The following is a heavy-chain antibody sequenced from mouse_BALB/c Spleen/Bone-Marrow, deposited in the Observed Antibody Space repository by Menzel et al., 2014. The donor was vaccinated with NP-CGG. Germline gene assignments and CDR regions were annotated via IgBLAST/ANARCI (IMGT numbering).Heavy chain of an antibody. V-gene: IGHV14-3*02. CDR3: ARWEYYAMDY. J-gene: IGHJ4*01. CDR2: IDPANGNT. D-gene: IGHD4-1*01. CDR1: GFNIKDTY. Sequence: VQLKDSGAELVKPGASVKLSCTASGFNIKDTYMHWVKQRPEQGLEWIGRIDPANGNTKYDSKFQGKATITADTSSNTAYLQLSSLTSEDTAVYYCARWEYYAMDYWGQGTSVTVSS.